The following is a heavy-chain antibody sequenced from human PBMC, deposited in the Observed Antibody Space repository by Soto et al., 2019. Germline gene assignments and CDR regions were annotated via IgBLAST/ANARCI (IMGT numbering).Heavy chain of an antibody. CDR2: ISAYNGNT. CDR3: ARGRKYCTHGVCSFYGMDV. J-gene: IGHJ6*02. Sequence: QVQRVQYGAEVKKPGASVKVSCKASGYTFTSYGISWVRQAPGQGLEWMGWISAYNGNTNYAQKFQGRVTMTTDTSTSTAYMELRSLRSADTAVYYCARGRKYCTHGVCSFYGMDVWGQGTTVTVSS. D-gene: IGHD2-8*01. V-gene: IGHV1-18*01. CDR1: GYTFTSYG.